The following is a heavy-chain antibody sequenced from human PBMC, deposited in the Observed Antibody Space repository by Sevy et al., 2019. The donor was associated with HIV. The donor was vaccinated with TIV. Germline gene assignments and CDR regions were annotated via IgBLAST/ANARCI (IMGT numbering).Heavy chain of an antibody. CDR2: IESKTDGGTT. CDR1: GFTFSNAW. D-gene: IGHD3-22*01. CDR3: APSSARSETGYYFDY. Sequence: AGSLRLSCAASGFTFSNAWMSWVHQAPGKALEWVGHIESKTDGGTTDFAAPVKGRFTISREDSKTTLFLQMNSLKTADTAVYYCAPSSARSETGYYFDYWGQGTLVTVSS. V-gene: IGHV3-15*04. J-gene: IGHJ4*02.